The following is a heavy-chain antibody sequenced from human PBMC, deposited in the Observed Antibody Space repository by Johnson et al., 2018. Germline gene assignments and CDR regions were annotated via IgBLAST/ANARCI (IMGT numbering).Heavy chain of an antibody. J-gene: IGHJ6*03. CDR1: GFTFSSYG. CDR3: AKDGREVVAANDYYYYYVDV. CDR2: ISYDGSNK. Sequence: QVQLVQSGGGVVQPGRSLRLSCAASGFTFSSYGMHWVRQAPGKGLEWVAVISYDGSNKYYADSVKGRFTISRDNSKNTLYLQMNSLSAEDTVVYYCAKDGREVVAANDYYYYYVDVWGKGTTVTVSS. V-gene: IGHV3-30*18. D-gene: IGHD2-15*01.